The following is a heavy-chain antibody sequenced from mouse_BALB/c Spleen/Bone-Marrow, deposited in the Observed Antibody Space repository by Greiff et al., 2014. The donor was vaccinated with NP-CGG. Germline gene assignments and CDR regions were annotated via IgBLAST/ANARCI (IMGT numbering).Heavy chain of an antibody. CDR3: ARGITTVVPYAMDY. CDR1: GYTFTSYV. Sequence: EVQLQQSGPELVKPGASVKMSCKASGYTFTSYVMHWVKQKPGQGLEWIGYINPYNDGTKYNEKFKGKATLTSDKSSSTAYMELSSLTSEDSAVYYCARGITTVVPYAMDYWGQGTSATVSS. J-gene: IGHJ4*01. CDR2: INPYNDGT. V-gene: IGHV1-14*01. D-gene: IGHD1-1*01.